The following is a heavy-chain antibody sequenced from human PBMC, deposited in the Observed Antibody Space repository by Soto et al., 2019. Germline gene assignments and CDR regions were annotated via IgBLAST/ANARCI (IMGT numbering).Heavy chain of an antibody. Sequence: GASVKVSCKASGFTFTSSAVQWVLQACGQRLEWIGWIVVGSGNTNYAQKFQERVTITRDMSTSTAYMELSSLRSEDTAVYYCAAGGSGSYYYYYYYGMDFWGQGTRVTVAS. CDR2: IVVGSGNT. D-gene: IGHD3-10*01. J-gene: IGHJ6*02. CDR1: GFTFTSSA. V-gene: IGHV1-58*01. CDR3: AAGGSGSYYYYYYYGMDF.